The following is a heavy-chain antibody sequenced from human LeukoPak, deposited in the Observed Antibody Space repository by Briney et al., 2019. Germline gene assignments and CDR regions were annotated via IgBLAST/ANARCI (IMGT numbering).Heavy chain of an antibody. J-gene: IGHJ4*02. CDR1: GYTLTELS. Sequence: ASVKVSCKVSGYTLTELSMHWVRQAPGKGLEWMGGFDPEDGETIYAQKFQGRVTMTEDTSTDTAYMELSSLRSEDTAVYYCTTRISVADGNTEFWGLGTLVTVSS. D-gene: IGHD6-19*01. V-gene: IGHV1-24*01. CDR3: TTRISVADGNTEF. CDR2: FDPEDGET.